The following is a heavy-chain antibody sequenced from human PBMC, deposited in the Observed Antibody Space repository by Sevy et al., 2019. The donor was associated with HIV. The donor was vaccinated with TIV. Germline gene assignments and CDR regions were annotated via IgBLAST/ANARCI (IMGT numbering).Heavy chain of an antibody. CDR1: GFIFSDYA. D-gene: IGHD3-22*01. CDR3: AKFGDYYDSGGYYWYFDF. CDR2: ISGGDDST. V-gene: IGHV3-23*01. J-gene: IGHJ2*01. Sequence: GGSLRLSCAASGFIFSDYAMSWVRQAPGEGLEWVSSISGGDDSTYYADSVKGRFTVSRDNSKNTLYLQMNTLRAEDTALYYCAKFGDYYDSGGYYWYFDFWGRGTLVTVSS.